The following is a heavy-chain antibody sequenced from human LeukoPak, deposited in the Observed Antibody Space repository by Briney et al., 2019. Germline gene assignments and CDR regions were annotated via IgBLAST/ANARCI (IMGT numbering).Heavy chain of an antibody. V-gene: IGHV1-69*13. J-gene: IGHJ6*02. CDR1: GGTFSSYA. D-gene: IGHD3-9*01. CDR3: ASRGDYDILTGYQGAYYFYGMDV. Sequence: SVKVSCKASGGTFSSYAISWVRQAPGQGLEWMGGIIPIFGTTNYAQKFQGRVTITADESTSTAYMELSSLRSEDTAVYYCASRGDYDILTGYQGAYYFYGMDVWGQGTTVTVSS. CDR2: IIPIFGTT.